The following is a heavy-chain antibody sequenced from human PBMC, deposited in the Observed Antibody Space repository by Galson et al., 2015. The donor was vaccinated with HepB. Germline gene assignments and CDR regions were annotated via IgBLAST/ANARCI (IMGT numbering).Heavy chain of an antibody. D-gene: IGHD3-22*01. V-gene: IGHV3-23*01. CDR3: ARSSGITMIVVSFDS. CDR1: EFTFSSYA. J-gene: IGHJ4*02. Sequence: SLRLSCAASEFTFSSYAMSWVRQAPGKGLEWVSSISGSGGYTHYADSMKGRFTISRDNSKNTLYLQMHSLGAEDTAVYYCARSSGITMIVVSFDSWGQGTLVTVSS. CDR2: ISGSGGYT.